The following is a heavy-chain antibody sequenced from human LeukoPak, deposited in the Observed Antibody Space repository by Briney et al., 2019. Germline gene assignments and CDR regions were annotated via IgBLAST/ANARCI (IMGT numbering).Heavy chain of an antibody. CDR2: INPNSGGT. J-gene: IGHJ4*02. D-gene: IGHD6-19*01. Sequence: ASVKVSCKASGYTFTGYYMHWVRQAPGQGLEWMGWINPNSGGTNYAQKFQGRVTMTRDTSISTAYMELSRLRSDDTAVYYCARRSGIAVAGAFDYWGQGTLVTVSS. CDR1: GYTFTGYY. CDR3: ARRSGIAVAGAFDY. V-gene: IGHV1-2*02.